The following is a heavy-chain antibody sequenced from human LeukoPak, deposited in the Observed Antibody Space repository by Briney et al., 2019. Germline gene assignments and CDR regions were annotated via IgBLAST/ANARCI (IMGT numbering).Heavy chain of an antibody. D-gene: IGHD3-22*01. CDR2: IHWDDDK. Sequence: SGPTLVNPTQTLTLTCTFSGFSLSTSGMCVSWIRQPPGKALEWLARIHWDDDKFYSTSLKTRLTISTDTSKNQVVLTMTNMDPVDTATYYCTHTATYDSSGCFDYWGQGTLVTVSS. J-gene: IGHJ4*02. V-gene: IGHV2-70*17. CDR3: THTATYDSSGCFDY. CDR1: GFSLSTSGMC.